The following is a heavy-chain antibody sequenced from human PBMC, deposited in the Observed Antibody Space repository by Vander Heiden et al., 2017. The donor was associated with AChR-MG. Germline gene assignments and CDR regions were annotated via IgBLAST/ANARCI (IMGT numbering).Heavy chain of an antibody. V-gene: IGHV3-23*01. Sequence: EVQLLESGGGLVQPGGSLRLSCAASGFTFANYAMSWVRQAPGKGLEWVSAIGGSGQTTYYTDSVRGRFTISRDSSKNTLYLQMDNLRVEDTALYYCTKDHDRYGWTPWPHWGQGTLVTVSS. CDR1: GFTFANYA. D-gene: IGHD5-18*01. CDR3: TKDHDRYGWTPWPH. J-gene: IGHJ1*01. CDR2: IGGSGQTT.